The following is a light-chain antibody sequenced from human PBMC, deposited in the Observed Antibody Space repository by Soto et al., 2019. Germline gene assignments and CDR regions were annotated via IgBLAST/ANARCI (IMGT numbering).Light chain of an antibody. CDR3: GSYSSRSTLA. CDR2: DVS. J-gene: IGLJ2*01. V-gene: IGLV2-14*03. CDR1: SSDVGGYDY. Sequence: QSVLTQPASVSGSPGQSITISCTGTSSDVGGYDYVSWYQHHPVKAPKLMIYDVSNRPSGVSNRFSGSKSGNTASLTISGLQAEDEADYSCGSYSSRSTLAFGGGTKVTVL.